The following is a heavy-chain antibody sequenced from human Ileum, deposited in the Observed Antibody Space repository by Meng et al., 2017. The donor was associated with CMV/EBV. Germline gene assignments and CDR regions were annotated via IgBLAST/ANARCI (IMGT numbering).Heavy chain of an antibody. J-gene: IGHJ4*02. CDR3: ARDKSVDTAMVTLNY. CDR1: GYTFTGYY. CDR2: INPNSGGT. Sequence: ASVKVSCKASGYTFTGYYMHWVRQAPGQGVEWMVWINPNSGGTNYAQKFQGRVTMTRDTSISTAYMELSRLRSDDTAVYYCARDKSVDTAMVTLNYWGQGTLVTVSS. V-gene: IGHV1-2*02. D-gene: IGHD5-18*01.